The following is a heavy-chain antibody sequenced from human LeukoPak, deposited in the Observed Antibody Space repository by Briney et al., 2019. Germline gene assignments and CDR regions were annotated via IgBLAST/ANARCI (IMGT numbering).Heavy chain of an antibody. CDR2: ISSSSSTI. Sequence: SLRLSCAASXFXXSSXSMNWVXQXPGKGXEWGSYISSSSSTIYYADSVKGRFTISRDNAKNSLYLQMNSLRAEDTAVYYCARELTGYTRRRAFDIWGQGTMVTVSS. J-gene: IGHJ3*02. CDR3: ARELTGYTRRRAFDI. D-gene: IGHD3-9*01. CDR1: XFXXSSXS. V-gene: IGHV3-48*01.